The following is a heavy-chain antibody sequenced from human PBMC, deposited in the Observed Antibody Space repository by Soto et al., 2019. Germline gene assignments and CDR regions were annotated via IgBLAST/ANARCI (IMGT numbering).Heavy chain of an antibody. V-gene: IGHV3-33*01. D-gene: IGHD6-6*01. CDR3: ARMGPNPIIPQRGSSSRGYYYYGMDV. J-gene: IGHJ6*02. CDR2: IWYDGSNK. Sequence: PGGSLRLSCGASSFTFSSYGMHWFRQAPGKGLGWVAVIWYDGSNKYYADSVKGRFTISRDNSKHTLYLQMNSLRAEDTAVYYCARMGPNPIIPQRGSSSRGYYYYGMDVWGQGTTVTVSS. CDR1: SFTFSSYG.